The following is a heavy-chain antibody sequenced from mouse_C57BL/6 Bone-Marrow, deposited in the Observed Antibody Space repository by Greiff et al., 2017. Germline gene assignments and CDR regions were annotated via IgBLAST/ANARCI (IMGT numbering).Heavy chain of an antibody. J-gene: IGHJ4*01. D-gene: IGHD2-5*01. V-gene: IGHV5-15*01. CDR2: ISNLAYSI. Sequence: EVKLMESGGGLVQPGGSLKLSCAASGFTFSDYGMAWVRQAPRQGPEWVAFISNLAYSIYYADTVTGRFTISRENAKNTLYLEMSSLRSENTAMYYCARHTYYSNYVSAMDYWGQGTSVTVSS. CDR3: ARHTYYSNYVSAMDY. CDR1: GFTFSDYG.